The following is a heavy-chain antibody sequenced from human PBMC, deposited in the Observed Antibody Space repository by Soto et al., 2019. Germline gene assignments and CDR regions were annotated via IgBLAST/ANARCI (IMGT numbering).Heavy chain of an antibody. CDR3: ARDPSHGSGSYLDY. J-gene: IGHJ4*02. Sequence: GGSLRLSCVASGFSFNNFGMHWVRQAPGKGLEWVAVIWYDGSNKYYADSVKGRFTISRDNSKNTLYLQMSSLRAEDTAVYFCARDPSHGSGSYLDYWGQGAPVTVS. V-gene: IGHV3-33*01. D-gene: IGHD3-10*01. CDR1: GFSFNNFG. CDR2: IWYDGSNK.